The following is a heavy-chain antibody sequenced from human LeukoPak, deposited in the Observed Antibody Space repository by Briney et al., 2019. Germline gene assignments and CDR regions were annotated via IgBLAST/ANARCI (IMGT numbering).Heavy chain of an antibody. J-gene: IGHJ6*02. V-gene: IGHV3-20*04. Sequence: PGGSLRLSCAASGFTFDDYGMSWVRQAPGKGLEWVSGINWNGGSTGYADSVKGRFTISRDNAKNSLYLQMNSLRAEDTALYYCARDSGTTGTTDYYYYGMDVRGQGTTVTVSS. CDR2: INWNGGST. CDR1: GFTFDDYG. CDR3: ARDSGTTGTTDYYYYGMDV. D-gene: IGHD1-1*01.